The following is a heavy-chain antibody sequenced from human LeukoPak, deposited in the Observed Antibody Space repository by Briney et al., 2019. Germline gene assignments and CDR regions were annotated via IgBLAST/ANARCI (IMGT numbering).Heavy chain of an antibody. D-gene: IGHD3-10*01. CDR3: ARDHRGVRDYFDY. Sequence: GGSLRLSCAASGFTFSSYGMHWVRQAPGKGLEWVAVISYDGSNKYYADSVKGRFTISRDNSKNTLYLQTNSLRAEDTAVYYCARDHRGVRDYFDYWGQGTLVTVSS. CDR2: ISYDGSNK. J-gene: IGHJ4*02. CDR1: GFTFSSYG. V-gene: IGHV3-30*03.